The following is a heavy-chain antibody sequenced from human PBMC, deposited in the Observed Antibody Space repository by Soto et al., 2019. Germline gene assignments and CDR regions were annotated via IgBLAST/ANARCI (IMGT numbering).Heavy chain of an antibody. D-gene: IGHD4-4*01. V-gene: IGHV3-53*01. CDR1: GLTVSGKKY. CDR2: VYDTDGT. J-gene: IGHJ3*02. CDR3: ASWRLQEHAYDI. Sequence: DVQLVESGGGLIQPGGSLRLSCAAFGLTVSGKKYMSWVRQAPGKGLEWVSGVYDTDGTYYADSVQGRFTSSRDSSKTIVYLQMNSLRPDDTAVYYCASWRLQEHAYDIWGLGTTVTVSS.